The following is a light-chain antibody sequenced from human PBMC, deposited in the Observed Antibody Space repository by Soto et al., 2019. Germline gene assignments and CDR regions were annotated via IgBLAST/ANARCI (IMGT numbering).Light chain of an antibody. CDR2: DAS. J-gene: IGKJ2*01. CDR1: QSISSW. CDR3: QQYNSYSYT. V-gene: IGKV1-5*01. Sequence: GDRVPITCRASQSISSWLAWNQQKPGKAPKLLIYDASSLESGVPSRFSGCGSGTEFSLTINSLHPDDFATYYCQQYNSYSYTFGQGTKLDIK.